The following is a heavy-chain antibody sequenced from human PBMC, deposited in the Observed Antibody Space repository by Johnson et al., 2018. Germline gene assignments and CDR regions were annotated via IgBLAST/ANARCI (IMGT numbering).Heavy chain of an antibody. D-gene: IGHD5-24*01. CDR1: GFTVSGNY. V-gene: IGHV3-53*01. J-gene: IGHJ3*02. Sequence: EVQLLESGGGLIQPGGSLRLSCAASGFTVSGNYMTWVRQAPGRGLEWVSIIYSGGSTFYADSVKGRFTISRDSSKNTLLLQLNSLRAEDTAVYYCARDGRWPHGAFDIWGQGTMVTVSS. CDR3: ARDGRWPHGAFDI. CDR2: IYSGGST.